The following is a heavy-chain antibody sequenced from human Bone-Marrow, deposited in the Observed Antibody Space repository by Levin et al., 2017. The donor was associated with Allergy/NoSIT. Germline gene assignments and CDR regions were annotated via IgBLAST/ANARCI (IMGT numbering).Heavy chain of an antibody. CDR3: ARESRLFGSGTNMIDY. CDR2: IYYSGNT. J-gene: IGHJ4*02. V-gene: IGHV4-39*07. CDR1: GGSINRTSYY. Sequence: SQTLSLTCTVSGGSINRTSYYWSWLRQPPGKGLEWIGNIYYSGNTYNSPSLKSRVTMSIDTSRNQFSLNLNSVTAADTAVYYCARESRLFGSGTNMIDYWGQGTLVTVSS. D-gene: IGHD3-10*01.